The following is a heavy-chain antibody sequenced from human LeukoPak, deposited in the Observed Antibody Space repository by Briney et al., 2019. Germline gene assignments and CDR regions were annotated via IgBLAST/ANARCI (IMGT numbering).Heavy chain of an antibody. D-gene: IGHD1/OR15-1a*01. V-gene: IGHV1-18*01. J-gene: IGHJ4*02. CDR3: ARDGTTTEDY. Sequence: ASVKVSCKASGGTFSSFGISWVRQAPGQGLEWMGWISGYNDNTNYAKKFQGRVTMTTDTSTSTAYMELRSLRSDDTAVYYCARDGTTTEDYWGQGTLVTVYS. CDR2: ISGYNDNT. CDR1: GGTFSSFG.